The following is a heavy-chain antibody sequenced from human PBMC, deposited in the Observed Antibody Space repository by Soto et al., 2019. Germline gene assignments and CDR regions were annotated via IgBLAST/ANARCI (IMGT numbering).Heavy chain of an antibody. J-gene: IGHJ4*02. CDR1: GFTFSSSA. CDR3: AKDNPTIAY. Sequence: QVQLVESGGGVVQPGRSLRLSCAVSGFTFSSSAMHWVRQAPGKGPEWVAIISYDGSDKYYADSVEGRFTICRDNSKSSLFLQMSSLRPEDTAVYYCAKDNPTIAYWGQGTLVTVSS. CDR2: ISYDGSDK. V-gene: IGHV3-30*18. D-gene: IGHD1-1*01.